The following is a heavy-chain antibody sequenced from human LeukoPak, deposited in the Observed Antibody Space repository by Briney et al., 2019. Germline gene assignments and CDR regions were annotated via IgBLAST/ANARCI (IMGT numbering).Heavy chain of an antibody. J-gene: IGHJ4*02. CDR1: GYTFTGYY. D-gene: IGHD6-13*01. V-gene: IGHV1-2*02. CDR2: INPNSGGT. Sequence: ASVKVSCKASGYTFTGYYMHWVRQAPGQGLEWMGWINPNSGGTNYAQKFQGRVTMTRDTSISTAYMELSRLRSDDTAVYYCARPYEAAGTAYFDYWGQGTLVTVSS. CDR3: ARPYEAAGTAYFDY.